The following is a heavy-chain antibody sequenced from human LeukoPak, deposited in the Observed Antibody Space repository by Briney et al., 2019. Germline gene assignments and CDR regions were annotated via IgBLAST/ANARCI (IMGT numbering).Heavy chain of an antibody. CDR3: ARLGRYDYFINY. CDR1: GGSISSAGYS. Sequence: SQTLSLTCAVSGGSISSAGYSWSWIRQPPGKGLEWIGYIYHSGSTYYNSSLKSRVTISVDRSKNQFSLKLTSVTAADTAVYYCARLGRYDYFINYWGQGTLVTVSS. J-gene: IGHJ4*02. V-gene: IGHV4-30-2*01. CDR2: IYHSGST. D-gene: IGHD3-16*01.